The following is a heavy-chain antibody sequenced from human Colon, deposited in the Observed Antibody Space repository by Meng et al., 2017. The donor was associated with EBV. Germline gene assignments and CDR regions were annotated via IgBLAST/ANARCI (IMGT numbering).Heavy chain of an antibody. Sequence: VKLQESGTGLVKPSETLSLTCAVSGGSISSVYWWTLVRQSPGKGLEWIGEIYHSGSTNYNPSLKSRVTISVDKSKNQFSLKLTSVTAADTAVYYCARGGYYSFDYWGQRTLVTVSS. D-gene: IGHD5-18*01. CDR1: GGSISSVYW. CDR2: IYHSGST. CDR3: ARGGYYSFDY. J-gene: IGHJ4*02. V-gene: IGHV4-4*02.